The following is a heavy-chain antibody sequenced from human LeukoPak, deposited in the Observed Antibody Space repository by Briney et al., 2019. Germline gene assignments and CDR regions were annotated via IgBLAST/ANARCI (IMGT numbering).Heavy chain of an antibody. J-gene: IGHJ5*02. Sequence: ASVKVSCKASGYTFTDYYIHWVRQAPGQGLEWMGWINPNSGGTNYAQKFQGRVTMTRDTSISTAYMELSRLRSDDTAVYYCARDRYTYANWFDPWGQGTLVTVSS. V-gene: IGHV1-2*02. CDR3: ARDRYTYANWFDP. D-gene: IGHD5-18*01. CDR2: INPNSGGT. CDR1: GYTFTDYY.